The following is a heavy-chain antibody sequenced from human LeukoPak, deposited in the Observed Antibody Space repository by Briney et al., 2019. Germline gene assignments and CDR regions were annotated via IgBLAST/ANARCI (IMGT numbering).Heavy chain of an antibody. CDR2: IHSDGSTT. CDR3: TRDANHYGGMDV. Sequence: GGSLRLSCAVSGITVSKYWMHWVRQVPGKGLVWVSRIHSDGSTTDYADSVKGRFTTTRDSAKNTLYLEMNSLRVEDTAIYYCTRDANHYGGMDVWGQGTTVTVSS. V-gene: IGHV3-74*01. J-gene: IGHJ6*02. CDR1: GITVSKYW.